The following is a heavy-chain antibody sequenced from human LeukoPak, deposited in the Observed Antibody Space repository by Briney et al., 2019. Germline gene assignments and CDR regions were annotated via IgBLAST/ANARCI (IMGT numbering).Heavy chain of an antibody. CDR1: VFTFTSYS. D-gene: IGHD2-15*01. J-gene: IGHJ4*02. Sequence: GGSLRLSCAASVFTFTSYSMSWVRQAPWEGLEWVSGIIDVGGTYYADSVKGRFTISRDSSKSTLYLQMNSLRAEDTATYYCAKDYCRGGNCPLPFFDSWGQGTLVTVSS. CDR2: IIDVGGT. V-gene: IGHV3-23*01. CDR3: AKDYCRGGNCPLPFFDS.